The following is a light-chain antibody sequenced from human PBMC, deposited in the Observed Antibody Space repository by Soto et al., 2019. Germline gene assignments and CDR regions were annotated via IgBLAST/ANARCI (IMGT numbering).Light chain of an antibody. CDR3: SSYTSSSTLV. J-gene: IGLJ3*02. Sequence: QSVLTQPASVSGSPGQSTTISCTGTSSDAGGYNYVSWYQQHPGKAPKLMIYEVSNRPSGVSNRFSGSKSGNTASLTISGLQAEDEAYYYCSSYTSSSTLVFGGGTKLTVL. CDR2: EVS. CDR1: SSDAGGYNY. V-gene: IGLV2-14*01.